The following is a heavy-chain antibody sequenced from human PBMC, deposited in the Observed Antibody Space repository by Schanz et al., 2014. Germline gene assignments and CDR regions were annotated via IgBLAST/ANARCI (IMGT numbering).Heavy chain of an antibody. CDR1: GFSFGNYG. D-gene: IGHD1-26*01. CDR2: IFTDGRT. J-gene: IGHJ4*02. V-gene: IGHV3-23*03. Sequence: EVQLLESGGGLVQPGGSLRLSCEASGFSFGNYGMSCVRQAPGRGLEWVSIIFTDGRTYYADSVKGRFTISRDSSKNTLFLQMNSLRAEDTAVYYCARDHTTESYYSAGPPIDYWGQGTLLTVSS. CDR3: ARDHTTESYYSAGPPIDY.